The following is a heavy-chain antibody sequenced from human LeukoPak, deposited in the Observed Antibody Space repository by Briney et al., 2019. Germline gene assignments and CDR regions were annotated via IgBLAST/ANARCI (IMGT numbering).Heavy chain of an antibody. J-gene: IGHJ1*01. D-gene: IGHD3-22*01. Sequence: GASVKVSCEVSGYTLTELSMHWVRHAPGKGREWMGGFDPEDGETIYVLKFQGRVSMTEETSTDTAYLELSGMRSEDTCVYNCATDKGPGDSSSYQEYFQHWGQGTLVTVSS. V-gene: IGHV1-24*01. CDR3: ATDKGPGDSSSYQEYFQH. CDR1: GYTLTELS. CDR2: FDPEDGET.